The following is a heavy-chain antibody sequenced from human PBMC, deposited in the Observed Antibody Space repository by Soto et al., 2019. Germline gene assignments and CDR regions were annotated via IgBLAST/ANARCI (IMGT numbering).Heavy chain of an antibody. CDR3: VRGDGDYYDGNGYLGRH. J-gene: IGHJ4*02. CDR1: GFTFSNYW. Sequence: EVQLVESGGGLVQPGGSLRLSCAVSGFTFSNYWMHWVRLAPGKGLVWVSRLKSDGSGTVYADSVKGRLTISRDNAKNTFYLQMNSLRAEDTAVYYCVRGDGDYYDGNGYLGRHWGQGTLVTVSS. CDR2: LKSDGSGT. V-gene: IGHV3-74*03. D-gene: IGHD3-22*01.